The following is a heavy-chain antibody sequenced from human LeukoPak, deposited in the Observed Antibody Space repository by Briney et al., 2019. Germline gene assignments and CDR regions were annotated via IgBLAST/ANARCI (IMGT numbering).Heavy chain of an antibody. V-gene: IGHV4-59*01. Sequence: SETLSLTCTASGGSISSYYWSWIRQPPGKGLEWIGYIYYSGSTNYNPSLKSRVTISVDTSKNQFSLKLSSVTAADTAVYYCARGRGCSGGSCYSNWFDPWGQGTLVTVSS. CDR3: ARGRGCSGGSCYSNWFDP. J-gene: IGHJ5*02. CDR1: GGSISSYY. D-gene: IGHD2-15*01. CDR2: IYYSGST.